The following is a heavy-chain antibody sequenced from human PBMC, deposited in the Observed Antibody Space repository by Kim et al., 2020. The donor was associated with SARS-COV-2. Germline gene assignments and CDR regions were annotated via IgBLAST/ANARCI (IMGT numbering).Heavy chain of an antibody. CDR3: ARRRALNYYYYYMDV. V-gene: IGHV4-59*01. CDR2: IYYSGST. J-gene: IGHJ6*03. CDR1: GGSISSYY. Sequence: SETLSLTCTVSGGSISSYYWSWIRQPPGKGLEWIGYIYYSGSTNYNPSLKSRVTISVDTSKNQFSLKLSSVTAADTAVYYCARRRALNYYYYYMDVWGKG.